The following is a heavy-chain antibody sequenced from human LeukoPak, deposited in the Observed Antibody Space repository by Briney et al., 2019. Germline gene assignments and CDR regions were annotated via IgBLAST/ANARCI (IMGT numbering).Heavy chain of an antibody. Sequence: QTGGSLRLSCAASGFTFSSYAMHWVRQAPGKGLEWVAVISYDGSNKYYADSVKGRFTISRDNSKNTLYLQMNSLRAEDTAVYYCARGRDRLPPDYWGQGTLVTVSS. CDR2: ISYDGSNK. J-gene: IGHJ4*02. CDR3: ARGRDRLPPDY. D-gene: IGHD4-17*01. CDR1: GFTFSSYA. V-gene: IGHV3-30-3*01.